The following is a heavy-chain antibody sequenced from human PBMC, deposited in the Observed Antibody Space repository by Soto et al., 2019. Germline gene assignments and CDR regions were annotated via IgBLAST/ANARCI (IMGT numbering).Heavy chain of an antibody. V-gene: IGHV1-69*04. CDR3: ARDPHSVVVPAAGPGWFDP. CDR2: IIPILGIA. D-gene: IGHD2-2*01. Sequence: ASVKVSCKASGGTFSSYTISWVRQAPGQGLEWMGRIIPILGIANYAQKFQGRVTITADKSTSTAYMELSSLRSEDTAVYYCARDPHSVVVPAAGPGWFDPWGQGTLVTVSS. CDR1: GGTFSSYT. J-gene: IGHJ5*02.